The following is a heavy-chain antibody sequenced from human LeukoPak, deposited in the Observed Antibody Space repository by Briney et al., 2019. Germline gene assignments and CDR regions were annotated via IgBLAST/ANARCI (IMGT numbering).Heavy chain of an antibody. CDR3: ARDWSVDSSGYYFDL. Sequence: PSETLSLTCTVSGGSISSGGYYWSWIRQHPGKGLEWIGYIYYSGSTYYNPSLKSRVTISVDTSKNQFSLKLSSVTAADTAVYYCARDWSVDSSGYYFDLWGRGTLVTVSS. J-gene: IGHJ2*01. CDR2: IYYSGST. V-gene: IGHV4-31*03. CDR1: GGSISSGGYY. D-gene: IGHD3-22*01.